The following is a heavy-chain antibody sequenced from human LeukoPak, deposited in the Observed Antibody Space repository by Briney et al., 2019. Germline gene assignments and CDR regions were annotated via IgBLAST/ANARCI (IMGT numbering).Heavy chain of an antibody. J-gene: IGHJ5*02. V-gene: IGHV4-59*08. CDR1: GGSISSYY. CDR3: ARHLRGDYSNSWFDP. Sequence: SETLSLTCAVSGGSISSYYWSWIRQPPGKGLEWIGYMYYSGVTNYNPSLKSRVTISVDTSKNQFSLKLTSVTAADTALYYCARHLRGDYSNSWFDPWGQGTLVTVSS. D-gene: IGHD4-11*01. CDR2: MYYSGVT.